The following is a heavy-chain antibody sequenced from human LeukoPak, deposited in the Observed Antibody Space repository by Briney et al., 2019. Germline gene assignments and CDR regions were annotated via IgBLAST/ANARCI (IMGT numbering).Heavy chain of an antibody. CDR2: INTDGRST. CDR1: GFTFSSYW. J-gene: IGHJ3*02. V-gene: IGHV3-74*01. CDR3: ARGGDYYDSAGAFDI. Sequence: GGSLRLSCAASGFTFSSYWMHWVRQAPGKGLVWVSRINTDGRSTSYADSVKGRFTISRANAKNTLYLQMNSLRAEDTAVYYCARGGDYYDSAGAFDIWGQGTMVTVSS. D-gene: IGHD3-22*01.